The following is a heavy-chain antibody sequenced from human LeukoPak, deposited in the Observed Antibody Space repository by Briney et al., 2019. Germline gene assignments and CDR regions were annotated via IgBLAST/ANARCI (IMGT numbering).Heavy chain of an antibody. D-gene: IGHD3-16*02. J-gene: IGHJ4*02. CDR3: ARDRYDYVWGSYRYTFDY. CDR2: ISSSSSTI. Sequence: GGSLRLSCAASGFTFSSYSMNWVRQAPGKGLEWVSYISSSSSTIYYADSVKGRFTISRDNAKNSLYLQMNSLSAEDTAVYSCARDRYDYVWGSYRYTFDYWGQGTLVTVSS. V-gene: IGHV3-48*01. CDR1: GFTFSSYS.